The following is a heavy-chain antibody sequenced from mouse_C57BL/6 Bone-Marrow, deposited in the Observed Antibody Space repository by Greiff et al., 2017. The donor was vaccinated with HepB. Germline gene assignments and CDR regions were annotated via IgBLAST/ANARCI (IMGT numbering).Heavy chain of an antibody. Sequence: VQLQQPGTELVKPGASVKLSCKASGYTFTSYWMHWVKQRPGQGLEWIGNINPSNGGTNYNEKFKSKATLTVDKSSSTAYMQLSSLTSGDSAVYYGARVRSRNWVSFAYWGQGTLVTVAA. D-gene: IGHD4-1*01. CDR3: ARVRSRNWVSFAY. CDR1: GYTFTSYW. J-gene: IGHJ3*01. V-gene: IGHV1-53*01. CDR2: INPSNGGT.